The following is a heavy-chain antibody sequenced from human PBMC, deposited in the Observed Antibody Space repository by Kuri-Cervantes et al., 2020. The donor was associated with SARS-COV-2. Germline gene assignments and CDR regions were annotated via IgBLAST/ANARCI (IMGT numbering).Heavy chain of an antibody. V-gene: IGHV4-4*07. CDR2: IYTSGST. Sequence: GSLRLSCTVSGGSISSYYWSWIRQPAGKGLEWIGRIYTSGSTNYNPSLKSRVTISVDTSKNQFSLKLSSVTAADTAVYYCARDGAELGHPPPDAFDIWGQGTMVTVSS. CDR3: ARDGAELGHPPPDAFDI. J-gene: IGHJ3*02. D-gene: IGHD7-27*01. CDR1: GGSISSYY.